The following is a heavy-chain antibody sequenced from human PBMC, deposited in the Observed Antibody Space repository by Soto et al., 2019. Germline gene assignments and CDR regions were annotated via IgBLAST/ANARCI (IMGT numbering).Heavy chain of an antibody. CDR1: GGSISSSSYY. D-gene: IGHD1-26*01. CDR2: IYYSGST. Sequence: SETLSLTCTVSGGSISSSSYYWSWIRQPPGKGLEWIGYIYYSGSTNYNPSLKSRVTISVDTSKNQFSLKLSSVTAADTAVYYCARGELLVPYYFDYWGQGTLVTVSS. V-gene: IGHV4-61*01. CDR3: ARGELLVPYYFDY. J-gene: IGHJ4*02.